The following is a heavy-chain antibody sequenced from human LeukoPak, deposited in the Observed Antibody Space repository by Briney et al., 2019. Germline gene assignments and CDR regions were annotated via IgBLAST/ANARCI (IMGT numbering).Heavy chain of an antibody. CDR1: GFTFSNYW. J-gene: IGHJ4*02. Sequence: GGSLRLSCAASGFTFSNYWMHWVRQAPGKGLVWVSRINSNGSSTNYADSVKGRFTISRDNAKNTLYLQMSSLRAEDTAVYYCAKDRDTFDYWGQGTLVTVSS. CDR2: INSNGSST. CDR3: AKDRDTFDY. D-gene: IGHD5-18*01. V-gene: IGHV3-74*01.